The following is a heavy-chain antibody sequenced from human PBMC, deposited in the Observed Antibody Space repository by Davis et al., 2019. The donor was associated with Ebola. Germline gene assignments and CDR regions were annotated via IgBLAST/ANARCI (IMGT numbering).Heavy chain of an antibody. V-gene: IGHV5-51*01. CDR2: IFTGDSDT. CDR3: ATLRRAITGFDDGYDI. CDR1: GNSFNSHW. Sequence: GESLKISCKDSGNSFNSHWIGWVRQLPGKGLEWMGVIFTGDSDTRYSPSFRGQVTISADNSIKTAFLQWSSLKASDTAIYYCATLRRAITGFDDGYDIWGRGTLVTVSS. J-gene: IGHJ4*02. D-gene: IGHD5-24*01.